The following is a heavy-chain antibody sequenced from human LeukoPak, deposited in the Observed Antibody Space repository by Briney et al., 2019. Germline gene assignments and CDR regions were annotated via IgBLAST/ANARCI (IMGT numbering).Heavy chain of an antibody. D-gene: IGHD3-10*01. J-gene: IGHJ6*03. V-gene: IGHV1-69*13. CDR3: ARDLGELSSYYYYYYMDV. Sequence: SVKVSCKASGGTFSSYAISWVRQAPGQGLEWMGGIIPIFGTANYAQKFQGRVTITADESTSTAYMELSSLRSEDTAVYYCARDLGELSSYYYYYYMDVWGKGTTVTVSS. CDR1: GGTFSSYA. CDR2: IIPIFGTA.